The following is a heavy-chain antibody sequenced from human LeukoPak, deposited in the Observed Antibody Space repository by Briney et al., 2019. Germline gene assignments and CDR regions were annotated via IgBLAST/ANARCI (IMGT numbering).Heavy chain of an antibody. V-gene: IGHV3-23*01. CDR3: ARKVAYGYALDY. CDR2: ISGSGGST. Sequence: PGGSLRLSCAASGFTFSSYAMSWVRQAPGKGLEWVSAISGSGGSTYYADSVKGRFTISRDNSKNTLYLQMNSLRAEDTAVYYCARKVAYGYALDYWGQGTLVTVSS. D-gene: IGHD5-18*01. J-gene: IGHJ4*02. CDR1: GFTFSSYA.